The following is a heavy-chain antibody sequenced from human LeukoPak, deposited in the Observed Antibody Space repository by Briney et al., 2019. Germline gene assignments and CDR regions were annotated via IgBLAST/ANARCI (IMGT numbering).Heavy chain of an antibody. CDR3: TRGNRGPDY. CDR2: INNDGTDT. D-gene: IGHD1/OR15-1a*01. V-gene: IGHV3-74*01. CDR1: GFSFSSYW. J-gene: IGHJ4*01. Sequence: PGGSLKLSCAASGFSFSSYWMHWVRQAPGKGLVWVSRINNDGTDTVYADSVGGRFTISRDNANNALSLQMNSLRVEDTGVYYCTRGNRGPDYWGQGTLVTVSS.